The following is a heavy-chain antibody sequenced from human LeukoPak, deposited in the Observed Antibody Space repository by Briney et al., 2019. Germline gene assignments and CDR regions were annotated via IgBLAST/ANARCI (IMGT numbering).Heavy chain of an antibody. D-gene: IGHD3-9*01. CDR2: INPNSGGT. CDR1: GYTFTGYY. V-gene: IGHV1-2*02. CDR3: ASLRYFNWLLGFDY. Sequence: ASVKVSCKASGYTFTGYYMHWVRQAPGQGLEWMGWINPNSGGTNYAQKFQGRVTMTRDTSISTAYMELSRLRSDDTAVYYCASLRYFNWLLGFDYWGQEPWSPSPQ. J-gene: IGHJ4*01.